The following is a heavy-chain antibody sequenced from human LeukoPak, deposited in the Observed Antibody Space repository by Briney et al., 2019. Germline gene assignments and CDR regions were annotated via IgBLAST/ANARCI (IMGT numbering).Heavy chain of an antibody. V-gene: IGHV4-59*01. CDR2: IYYSGST. Sequence: SETLSLTCTVSGGSISSYYWSWIRQPPGKGLEWIGYIYYSGSTNYNPSLKSRVTISVDTSKNQFSLKLTSVTAADTAMYYCAREGDSNSVGWFDPWGQGTLVTVSS. CDR1: GGSISSYY. CDR3: AREGDSNSVGWFDP. J-gene: IGHJ5*02. D-gene: IGHD6-13*01.